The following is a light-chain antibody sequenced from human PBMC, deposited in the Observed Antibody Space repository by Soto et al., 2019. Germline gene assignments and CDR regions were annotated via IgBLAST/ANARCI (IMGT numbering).Light chain of an antibody. CDR1: SSDVGGYNY. V-gene: IGLV2-14*01. J-gene: IGLJ1*01. CDR2: DVS. CDR3: SSYTCSSTLDV. Sequence: QSVLTQPASVSGSPGQSITISCTGTSSDVGGYNYVSWYQQHPGKAPKLMIYDVSNRPSGVSNRFSGSKSGNTASLTISGLQAEDEADYSCSSYTCSSTLDVFGTGTKSPS.